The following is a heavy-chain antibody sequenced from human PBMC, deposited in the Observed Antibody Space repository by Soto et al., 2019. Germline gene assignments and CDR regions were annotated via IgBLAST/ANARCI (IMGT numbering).Heavy chain of an antibody. CDR2: IIPIFGTA. CDR3: AREEQQRDNWFDP. Sequence: SVKVSCKASGGTFSSYAISWVRQAPGQGLEWMGGIIPIFGTANYAQKFQGRVTITADESTSTAYMELSSLRSEDTAVYYCAREEQQRDNWFDPWGQGTLVTVSS. CDR1: GGTFSSYA. D-gene: IGHD6-13*01. V-gene: IGHV1-69*13. J-gene: IGHJ5*02.